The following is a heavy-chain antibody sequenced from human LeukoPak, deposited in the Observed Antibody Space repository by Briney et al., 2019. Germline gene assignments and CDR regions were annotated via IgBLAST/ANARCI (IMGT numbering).Heavy chain of an antibody. D-gene: IGHD6-13*01. V-gene: IGHV4-39*01. CDR2: IYDSGST. Sequence: SETLSLTCTVSGGSISSSAYSWGWIRQPPGKGLDWIGNIYDSGSTYCDPSLKGRVTISVDTSKNQFSLKLNSVTAADTAVYYCARQYGPGYSSTWYFDYWGLGTLVTVSS. CDR3: ARQYGPGYSSTWYFDY. CDR1: GGSISSSAYS. J-gene: IGHJ4*02.